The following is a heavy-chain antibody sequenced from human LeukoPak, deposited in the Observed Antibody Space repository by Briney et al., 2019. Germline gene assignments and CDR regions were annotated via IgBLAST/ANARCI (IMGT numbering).Heavy chain of an antibody. D-gene: IGHD6-13*01. CDR3: AKDKAGSTAYFFDY. CDR1: GFTFSNYW. CDR2: VSGSGDT. Sequence: PGGSLRLSCAASGFTFSNYWMHWVRQAPGKGLEWVSAVSGSGDTYYADSVKGRFTISRDNSKNSLYLQLNSLRAEDTAVYYCAKDKAGSTAYFFDYWGQGTLVTVCS. J-gene: IGHJ4*02. V-gene: IGHV3-23*01.